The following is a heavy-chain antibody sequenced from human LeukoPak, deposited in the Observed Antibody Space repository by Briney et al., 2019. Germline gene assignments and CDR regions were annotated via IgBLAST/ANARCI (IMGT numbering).Heavy chain of an antibody. CDR3: ARDVSLGY. D-gene: IGHD5/OR15-5a*01. Sequence: GGSLRLSCAASGFTFSSYAMRWVRQAPGKGLEWVAVISYDGSNKYYADSVKGRFTISRDNSKNTLYLQMNSLRAEDTAVYYCARDVSLGYWGQGTLVTVSS. CDR2: ISYDGSNK. J-gene: IGHJ4*02. V-gene: IGHV3-30-3*01. CDR1: GFTFSSYA.